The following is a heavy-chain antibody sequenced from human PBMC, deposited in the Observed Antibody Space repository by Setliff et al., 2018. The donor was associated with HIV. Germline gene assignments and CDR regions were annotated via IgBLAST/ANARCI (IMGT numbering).Heavy chain of an antibody. CDR3: AALGYSSTWNY. Sequence: GGSLRLSCAASGFTFDDYAMHWVRQAPGKGLEWVSFISWDGGSSDYADSVKGRFTISRDNSKSCLFLQMDSLRAEDTAFYYCAALGYSSTWNYWGQGTLVTVSS. J-gene: IGHJ4*02. V-gene: IGHV3-43D*03. CDR1: GFTFDDYA. D-gene: IGHD6-13*01. CDR2: ISWDGGSS.